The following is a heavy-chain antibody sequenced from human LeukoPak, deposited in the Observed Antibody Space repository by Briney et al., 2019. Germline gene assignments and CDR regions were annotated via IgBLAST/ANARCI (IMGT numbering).Heavy chain of an antibody. Sequence: SETLSLTCTVSGGSISSSNHYWAWIRPPPGKGLEWIGSIYYTGGTFYSPSLKSRVTLNVDASNNQFSLNLNTGTAEDTAVYFCAREEASAADSWGQGTLVTVSS. CDR2: IYYTGGT. V-gene: IGHV4-39*01. CDR3: AREEASAADS. J-gene: IGHJ5*02. CDR1: GGSISSSNHY. D-gene: IGHD2-2*01.